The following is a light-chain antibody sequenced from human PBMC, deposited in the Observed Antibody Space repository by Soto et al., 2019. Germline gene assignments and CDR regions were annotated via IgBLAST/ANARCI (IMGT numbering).Light chain of an antibody. CDR2: HTS. CDR3: QHYGSSPPCT. Sequence: EFVLTQSPGTLPLSPGERVTLSCRASQTISSSHVAWYQQKPGQAPRLLLYHTSSRATGIPDRFRGSGSGTDFTLTISRLEPEDFAVYYCQHYGSSPPCTFGQGTKLETK. J-gene: IGKJ2*02. V-gene: IGKV3-20*01. CDR1: QTISSSH.